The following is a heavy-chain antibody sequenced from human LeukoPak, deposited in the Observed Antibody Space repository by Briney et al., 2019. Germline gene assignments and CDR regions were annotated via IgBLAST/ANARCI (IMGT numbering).Heavy chain of an antibody. CDR2: IYPADSDT. CDR3: ARPLEYTSSSWFDP. V-gene: IGHV5-51*01. CDR1: GYSFTDYW. D-gene: IGHD2-2*01. J-gene: IGHJ5*02. Sequence: GESLKISCQGSGYSFTDYWIAWVRQMPGKGLEWMEIIYPADSDTRYSPSFQGQVTISADKYVSTAYLQWSSLKVSDTAIYYCARPLEYTSSSWFDPWGQGTLVTVSS.